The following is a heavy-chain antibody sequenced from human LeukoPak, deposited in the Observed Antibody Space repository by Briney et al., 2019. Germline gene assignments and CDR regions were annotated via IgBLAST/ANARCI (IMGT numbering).Heavy chain of an antibody. CDR2: ISNDGGGT. V-gene: IGHV3-23*01. J-gene: IGHJ4*02. Sequence: TISNDGGGTNYADFVKGRFTISRDNSKNTLYLQMNSLRAEDTAVYYCAKGGSYYYDSSEGDYFDYWGQGTLVTVSS. CDR3: AKGGSYYYDSSEGDYFDY. D-gene: IGHD3-22*01.